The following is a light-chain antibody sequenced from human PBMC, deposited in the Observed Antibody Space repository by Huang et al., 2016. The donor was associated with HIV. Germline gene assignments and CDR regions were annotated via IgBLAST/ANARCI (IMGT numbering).Light chain of an antibody. V-gene: IGKV1-39*01. CDR2: CAS. CDR1: YHIIRF. CDR3: QESYSSPVTS. J-gene: IGKJ4*02. Sequence: IQMDQSPSSLSAFVGDRVTISCRSTYHIIRFLNWYHQKHAQAPRLLIYCASSLQRDVPSRFSGSGFWTDFTLTISGLQPEDLGTYYCQESYSSPVTSFGGGTRLEIK.